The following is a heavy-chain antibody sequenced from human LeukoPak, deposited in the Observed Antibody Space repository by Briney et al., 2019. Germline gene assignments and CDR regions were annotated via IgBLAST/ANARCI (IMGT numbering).Heavy chain of an antibody. J-gene: IGHJ4*02. Sequence: GGSLRLSCAASGFTFSSYAMSWVRQAPGKGLEWVSAISGSGGSTYYADSVKGRFTISRDNSKNTLYLQMNSLRAEDTAVYYCAKVGYCSSTSRYWRGTYYFDYWGQGTLVTVSS. D-gene: IGHD2-2*01. V-gene: IGHV3-23*01. CDR1: GFTFSSYA. CDR2: ISGSGGST. CDR3: AKVGYCSSTSRYWRGTYYFDY.